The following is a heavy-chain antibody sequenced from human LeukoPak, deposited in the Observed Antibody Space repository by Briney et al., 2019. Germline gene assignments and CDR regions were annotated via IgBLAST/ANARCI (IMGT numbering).Heavy chain of an antibody. V-gene: IGHV3-66*01. CDR2: IYSGGST. CDR3: ARDSGAAFPY. Sequence: GGSLRLSCAASGFTVSSNYMSWVRQAPGKGLEWVSVIYSGGSTYYADSVKGGSTISRDNSKNTLYLQMNSLRAEDTAVYYCARDSGAAFPYWGQGTLVTVSS. D-gene: IGHD2-21*02. CDR1: GFTVSSNY. J-gene: IGHJ4*02.